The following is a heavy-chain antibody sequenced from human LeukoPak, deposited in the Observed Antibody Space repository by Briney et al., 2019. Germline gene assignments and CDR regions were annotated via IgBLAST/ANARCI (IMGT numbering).Heavy chain of an antibody. CDR3: ARGLGYYYDSSGDPH. V-gene: IGHV1-2*02. D-gene: IGHD3-22*01. J-gene: IGHJ4*02. CDR2: INPNSGGT. Sequence: ASVKVSCKASGYTFTGYYMHWVRQAPGQGLEWMGWINPNSGGTNYAQKFQGRVTMTRDTSISTAYMELSRLRSDDTAVYYCARGLGYYYDSSGDPHWGQGTLVTVSS. CDR1: GYTFTGYY.